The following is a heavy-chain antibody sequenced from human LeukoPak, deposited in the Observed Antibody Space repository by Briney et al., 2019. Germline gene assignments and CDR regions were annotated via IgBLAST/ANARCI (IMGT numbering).Heavy chain of an antibody. D-gene: IGHD4-17*01. CDR2: IIPIFGTA. CDR1: GGTFSSYA. Sequence: SVKVSCKASGGTFSSYAISWVRQAPGQGLEWMGGIIPIFGTANYAQKFQGRVTITADESTSTAYMGLSSLRSGDTAVYYCARETNDGGYGDYPNWFDPWGQGTLVTVSS. V-gene: IGHV1-69*13. J-gene: IGHJ5*02. CDR3: ARETNDGGYGDYPNWFDP.